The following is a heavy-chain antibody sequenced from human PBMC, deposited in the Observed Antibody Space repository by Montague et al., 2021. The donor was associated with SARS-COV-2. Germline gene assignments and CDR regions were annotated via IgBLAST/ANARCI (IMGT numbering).Heavy chain of an antibody. CDR3: ARDDIVLQGVTKGMDV. CDR1: GGSIGSSNYY. V-gene: IGHV4-39*07. D-gene: IGHD3-10*01. CDR2: MYYNGST. J-gene: IGHJ6*02. Sequence: SETLSLTCTVSGGSIGSSNYYWGWIRQPPGKGLEWIGNMYYNGSTYYNPSLKSRVTISIDTSKNQFSLKLSSVTAADTAVYYCARDDIVLQGVTKGMDVWGQGTTVTVSS.